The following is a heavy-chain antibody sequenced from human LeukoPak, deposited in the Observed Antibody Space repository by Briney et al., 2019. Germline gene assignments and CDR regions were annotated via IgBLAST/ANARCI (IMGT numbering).Heavy chain of an antibody. CDR2: IGKSGST. CDR3: AKFGLAGSGRYHDAFDI. CDR1: GFSFSNYG. Sequence: GGSLRLSCAASGFSFSNYGMSRVREAPGEGLEWVSVIGKSGSTYYADSVKGRSTISRDNSKSTLYLQMNSLRAEDTAVYYCAKFGLAGSGRYHDAFDIWGQGTMVTVSS. V-gene: IGHV3-23*01. J-gene: IGHJ3*02. D-gene: IGHD3-10*01.